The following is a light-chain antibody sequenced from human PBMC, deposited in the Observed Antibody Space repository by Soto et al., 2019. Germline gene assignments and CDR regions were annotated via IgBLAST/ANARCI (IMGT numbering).Light chain of an antibody. CDR3: QQYNLWPPGT. V-gene: IGKV3-15*01. Sequence: EIVMTQSPGTLSVSPGERATLSCRASQSITNQLAWYRQKPGQAPRLLIYGASTRAAGIPDRFSGSGSGTEFTLTISSLQSEDFAIYYCQQYNLWPPGTFGQGTKVEIK. CDR1: QSITNQ. CDR2: GAS. J-gene: IGKJ1*01.